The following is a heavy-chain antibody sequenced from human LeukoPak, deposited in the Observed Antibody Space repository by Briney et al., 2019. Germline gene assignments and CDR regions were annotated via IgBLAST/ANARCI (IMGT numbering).Heavy chain of an antibody. CDR1: GASIRSYY. CDR2: IHHTGTT. Sequence: PSETLSLTRTVAGASIRSYYWTWIRQSPGKGLEWIGYIHHTGTTNSKPSLKSRVTISLDTSQNQFSLNLNSVTAADTAIYYCVRGLKDDFWSGYFRFDGWGQGTLVTVSS. D-gene: IGHD3-3*01. V-gene: IGHV4-59*01. J-gene: IGHJ4*02. CDR3: VRGLKDDFWSGYFRFDG.